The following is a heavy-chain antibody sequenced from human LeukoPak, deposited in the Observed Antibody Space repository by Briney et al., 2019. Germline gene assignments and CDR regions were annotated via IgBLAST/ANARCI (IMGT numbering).Heavy chain of an antibody. CDR1: GGTFSSYA. Sequence: ASVKVSCKASGGTFSSYAISWVRQAPGQGLEWMGGIIPIFGTANYAQKFQGRVTITAVESTSTAYMELSSLRSEDTAVYYCARAGDYGFWSGYYYGYWGQGTLVTVSS. CDR2: IIPIFGTA. J-gene: IGHJ4*02. CDR3: ARAGDYGFWSGYYYGY. D-gene: IGHD3-3*01. V-gene: IGHV1-69*01.